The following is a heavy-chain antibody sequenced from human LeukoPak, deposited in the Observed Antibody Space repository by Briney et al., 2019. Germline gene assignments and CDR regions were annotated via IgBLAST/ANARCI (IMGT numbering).Heavy chain of an antibody. D-gene: IGHD3-16*01. CDR1: GGSISSFY. Sequence: SETLSLTCTISGGSISSFYWSWVRQSAVKGLEWIGRVNTSGSTHCNPSLGGRVTMSLDTSKNQFSLNLRSVTVADTAVYYCARGLGGASYYMDVWGKGTTVTVSS. V-gene: IGHV4-4*07. CDR3: ARGLGGASYYMDV. CDR2: VNTSGST. J-gene: IGHJ6*03.